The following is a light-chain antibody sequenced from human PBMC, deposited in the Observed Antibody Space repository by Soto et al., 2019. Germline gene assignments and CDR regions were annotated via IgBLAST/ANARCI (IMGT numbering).Light chain of an antibody. CDR1: QSVSSY. CDR2: DAS. J-gene: IGKJ4*01. Sequence: EIVLTQSPATLSLSPGERATLSCGASQSVSSYLAWYQHKPGQAPRLLIYDASNRATGIPARFSGSGSGTDFTLTINSLQSEDFAVYYCQRYNNWPLTFGGGTKVESK. CDR3: QRYNNWPLT. V-gene: IGKV3-11*01.